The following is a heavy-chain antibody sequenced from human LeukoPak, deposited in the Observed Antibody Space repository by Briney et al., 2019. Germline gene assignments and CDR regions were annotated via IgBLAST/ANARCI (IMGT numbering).Heavy chain of an antibody. CDR2: ITAYNDNT. Sequence: ASVKVSCKASGYTFTSYGISCVRQAPGQGLEWMGWITAYNDNTNYAQKLQGRVTMTTNTSTSTAYMELRSLRPDDTAVYYCARALLWFGEPSHIDYWGQGTLVTASS. J-gene: IGHJ4*02. CDR1: GYTFTSYG. CDR3: ARALLWFGEPSHIDY. D-gene: IGHD3-10*01. V-gene: IGHV1-18*01.